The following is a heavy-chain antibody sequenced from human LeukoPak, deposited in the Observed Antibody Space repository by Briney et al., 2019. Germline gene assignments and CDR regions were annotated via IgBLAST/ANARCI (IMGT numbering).Heavy chain of an antibody. V-gene: IGHV4-30-2*01. Sequence: SETLSLTCAVSGGSNSSGGYSWSWIRQPPGKGLEWIGYIYHSGSTYYNPSLKSRVTISVDRSKSQFSLKLSSVTAADTAVYYCARAQLVAIPGAFDIWGQGTMVTVSS. D-gene: IGHD6-13*01. CDR1: GGSNSSGGYS. CDR3: ARAQLVAIPGAFDI. J-gene: IGHJ3*02. CDR2: IYHSGST.